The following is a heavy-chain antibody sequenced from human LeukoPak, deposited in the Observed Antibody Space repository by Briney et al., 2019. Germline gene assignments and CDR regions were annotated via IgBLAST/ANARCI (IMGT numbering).Heavy chain of an antibody. CDR2: ISSSSSTI. V-gene: IGHV3-48*01. Sequence: GGSLRLSCAASGFTLSSYSMNWVRQAPGKGLEWVSYISSSSSTIYYADSVKGRFTISRDNAKSSLYLQMNSLRAEDTAVYYCARAGITTTGPLFQHWGQGTLVTVSS. J-gene: IGHJ1*01. CDR3: ARAGITTTGPLFQH. CDR1: GFTLSSYS. D-gene: IGHD6-13*01.